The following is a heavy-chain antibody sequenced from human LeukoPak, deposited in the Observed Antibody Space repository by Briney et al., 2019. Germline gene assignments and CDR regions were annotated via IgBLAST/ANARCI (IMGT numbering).Heavy chain of an antibody. D-gene: IGHD6-19*01. CDR2: ISGSGDTT. CDR1: GFTFSTYA. CDR3: VKDPGSGWYVLY. Sequence: GGSLSLSCAASGFTFSTYAMGWVRQAPGMGLEWVSAISGSGDTTYYADSVKGRFTISRDNSRDTLFLQMSSLRVEDTAVYYCVKDPGSGWYVLYWGQGTLVTVSS. J-gene: IGHJ4*02. V-gene: IGHV3-23*01.